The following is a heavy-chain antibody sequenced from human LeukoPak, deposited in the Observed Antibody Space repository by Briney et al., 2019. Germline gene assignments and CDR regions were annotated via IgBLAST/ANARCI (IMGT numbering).Heavy chain of an antibody. V-gene: IGHV1-8*01. CDR2: MNPNSGNT. CDR1: GYTFTSYD. CDR3: ARVGGTGKSRWFDP. Sequence: ASVKVSCEASGYTFTSYDINWVRQATGQGLEWMGWMNPNSGNTGYAQKFQGRVTMTRNTSISTAYMELSSLRSEDTAVYYCARVGGTGKSRWFDPWGQGTLVTVSS. J-gene: IGHJ5*02. D-gene: IGHD1-1*01.